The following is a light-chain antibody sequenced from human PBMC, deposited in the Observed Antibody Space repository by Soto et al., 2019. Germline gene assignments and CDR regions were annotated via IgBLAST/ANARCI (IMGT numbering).Light chain of an antibody. Sequence: QSALTQPDSVSGSPGQSITISCTGTSSDVGGYNYVSWYQQHPGKAPKLMIYEVSNRPSGVSNRFSGSKSGNTASLTISGLQAEDEADYYCSSYTSSSTLVVFGTGTKVTVL. CDR2: EVS. CDR3: SSYTSSSTLVV. V-gene: IGLV2-14*01. J-gene: IGLJ1*01. CDR1: SSDVGGYNY.